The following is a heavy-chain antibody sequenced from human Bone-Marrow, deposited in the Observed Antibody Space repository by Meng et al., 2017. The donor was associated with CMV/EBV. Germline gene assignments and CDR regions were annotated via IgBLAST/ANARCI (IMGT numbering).Heavy chain of an antibody. J-gene: IGHJ5*02. CDR2: ISSSSSTI. CDR1: GFTFSSYS. Sequence: GESLKISCAASGFTFSSYSMNWVRQAPGKGLEWVSYISSSSSTIYYADSVKGRSTISRDNAKNSLYLQMNSLRAEDTAVYYCARNSRPDGFDFWSGYYTGEWFDPWGQGTLVTVSS. CDR3: ARNSRPDGFDFWSGYYTGEWFDP. D-gene: IGHD3-3*01. V-gene: IGHV3-48*04.